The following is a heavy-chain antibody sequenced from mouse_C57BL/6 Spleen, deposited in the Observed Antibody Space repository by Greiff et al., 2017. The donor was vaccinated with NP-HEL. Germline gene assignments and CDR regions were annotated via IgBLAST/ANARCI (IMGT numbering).Heavy chain of an antibody. CDR2: INPSNGGT. Sequence: QVHVKQPGTELVKPGASVKLSCKASGYTFTSYWMHWVKQRPGQGLEWIGNINPSNGGTNYNEKFKSKATLTVDKSSSTAYMQLSSLTSEDSAVYYCAKGDYYDYAWFAYWGQGTLVTVSA. V-gene: IGHV1-53*01. CDR3: AKGDYYDYAWFAY. CDR1: GYTFTSYW. J-gene: IGHJ3*01. D-gene: IGHD2-4*01.